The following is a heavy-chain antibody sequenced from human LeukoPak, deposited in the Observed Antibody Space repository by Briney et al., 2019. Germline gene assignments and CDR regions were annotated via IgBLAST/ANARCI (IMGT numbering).Heavy chain of an antibody. Sequence: GGSLRLSCAGSGFSFSTYDMLWVRQAPGKGLEWVSAIGSGGDTYYTDSVKGRFTISRESAKNSFYLQMNSLNAGDTAVYFCARAVAGTGEIDSWGQGTLVTVSS. CDR2: IGSGGDT. CDR1: GFSFSTYD. J-gene: IGHJ4*02. CDR3: ARAVAGTGEIDS. D-gene: IGHD6-19*01. V-gene: IGHV3-13*01.